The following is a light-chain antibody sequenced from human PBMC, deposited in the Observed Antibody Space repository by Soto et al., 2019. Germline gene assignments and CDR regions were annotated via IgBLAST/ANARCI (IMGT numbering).Light chain of an antibody. CDR3: QQYHQWPPIT. V-gene: IGKV3-15*01. Sequence: EIVMTQSPATLSVSPGEGAPLSCRASQSVSYNLAWYQQKPGQAPRLLLYSASTRATGVPARFSGSGSGTEFTLTISSLQPEDFALYYCQQYHQWPPITFGQGTRREIK. J-gene: IGKJ5*01. CDR1: QSVSYN. CDR2: SAS.